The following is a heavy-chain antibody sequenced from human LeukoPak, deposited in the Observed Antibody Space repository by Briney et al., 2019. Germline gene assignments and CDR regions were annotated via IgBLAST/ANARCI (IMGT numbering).Heavy chain of an antibody. Sequence: SVNVSCKASGGTFSSYTISWVRQAPGQGLEWMGRIIPILGKANYAQKFQGRVTITADKSTSTAHMELSSLRSEGTAVYYCAGGLLSEQYYHYHYYMDGWGKGTTVTASS. CDR1: GGTFSSYT. V-gene: IGHV1-69*02. J-gene: IGHJ6*03. CDR2: IIPILGKA. CDR3: AGGLLSEQYYHYHYYMDG. D-gene: IGHD2-2*01.